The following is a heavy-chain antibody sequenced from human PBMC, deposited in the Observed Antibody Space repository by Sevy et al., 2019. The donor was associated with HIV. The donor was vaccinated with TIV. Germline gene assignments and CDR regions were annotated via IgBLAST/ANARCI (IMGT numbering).Heavy chain of an antibody. CDR2: ISSSSSTI. CDR3: ARGEKGGWYGYAFDI. Sequence: GGSLRLSCAASGFTFSSYSMNWVRQAPGKGLEWVSYISSSSSTIYYADSVKGRFTISRDNAKNSLYLQMNRLRDEDTAVYYCARGEKGGWYGYAFDIWGQRTMVTVSS. V-gene: IGHV3-48*02. J-gene: IGHJ3*02. CDR1: GFTFSSYS. D-gene: IGHD6-19*01.